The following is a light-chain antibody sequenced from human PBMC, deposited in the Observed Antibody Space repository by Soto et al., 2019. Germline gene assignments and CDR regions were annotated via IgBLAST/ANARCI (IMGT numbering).Light chain of an antibody. CDR3: HEYNSHSRYT. J-gene: IGKJ2*01. V-gene: IGKV1-5*03. CDR1: QSISSW. CDR2: TAS. Sequence: DIQMTQSPSTLSASVGDRVTITCRASQSISSWLAWYQQKPGKAPKLLIYTASSLERGVPSRFSGRGSGTEFTLTISSLQPDDFATYYCHEYNSHSRYTFGQGTQLQIK.